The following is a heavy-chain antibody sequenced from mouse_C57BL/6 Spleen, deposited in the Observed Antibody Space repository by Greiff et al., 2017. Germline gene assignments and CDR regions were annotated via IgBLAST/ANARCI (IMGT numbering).Heavy chain of an antibody. Sequence: QVQLQQSGAELARPGASVKLSCKASGYTFTSYGISGVKQRTGQGLEWIGEIYPRSGNTYYNEKFKGKATLTADKSSSTAYMELRSLTSEDSAVYFCERDEAWDYGGDDPQFAYWGQGTLVTVSA. CDR1: GYTFTSYG. CDR2: IYPRSGNT. V-gene: IGHV1-81*01. D-gene: IGHD2-4*01. CDR3: ERDEAWDYGGDDPQFAY. J-gene: IGHJ3*01.